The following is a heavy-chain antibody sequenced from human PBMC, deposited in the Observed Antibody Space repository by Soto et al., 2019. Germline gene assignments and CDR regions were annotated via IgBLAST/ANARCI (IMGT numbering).Heavy chain of an antibody. D-gene: IGHD3-16*02. J-gene: IGHJ4*02. CDR3: ARGRVDYDYIWGSYHNPFDY. CDR2: INHSGST. CDR1: GGSFSGYY. Sequence: SETLSLTCAVYGGSFSGYYWSWIRQPPGKGLEWIGEINHSGSTNYNPSLKSRVTISVDTSKNQFSLKLSSVTAADTAVYYCARGRVDYDYIWGSYHNPFDYWGQGTLVTVSS. V-gene: IGHV4-34*01.